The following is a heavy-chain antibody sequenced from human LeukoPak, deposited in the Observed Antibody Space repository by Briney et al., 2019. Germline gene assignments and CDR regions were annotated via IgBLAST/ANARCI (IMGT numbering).Heavy chain of an antibody. CDR1: GGSFSGYY. CDR2: INHSGST. J-gene: IGHJ4*02. D-gene: IGHD3-10*01. Sequence: PSETLSLTCAVYGGSFSGYYWSWIRQPPGKGLEWIGEINHSGSTNYNPSLKSRVTLSVDTSKNQFSVKLSSVTAADTAVYYCARSRNYYGSGDYWGQGTLVTVSS. CDR3: ARSRNYYGSGDY. V-gene: IGHV4-34*01.